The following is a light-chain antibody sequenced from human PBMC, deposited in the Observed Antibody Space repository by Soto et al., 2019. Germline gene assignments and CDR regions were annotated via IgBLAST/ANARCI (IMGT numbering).Light chain of an antibody. V-gene: IGKV3-20*01. CDR1: QSVSSSF. Sequence: EIVFTQSQGTLFFSPGERATLSCRASQSVSSSFLAWYQQKPGQAPRLLIYGASSRATGIPDRFSGSGSGTDFTLTMSRLEPEDFAVYYCQQYDSSPWTFGQGTKVEIK. CDR3: QQYDSSPWT. J-gene: IGKJ1*01. CDR2: GAS.